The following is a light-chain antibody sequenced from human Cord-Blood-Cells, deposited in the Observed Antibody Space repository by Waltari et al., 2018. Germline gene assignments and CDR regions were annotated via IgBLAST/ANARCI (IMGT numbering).Light chain of an antibody. Sequence: QSVLTQPPSASGTPGQRVTISCSGSSSNIGSNTVNWYQQLPGTAPKLLIYSNNQRPSGFPDRFSGSKSGNSASLDISGLQSEDEADYYCAAWDDSLNGPVFGGGTKLTVL. J-gene: IGLJ2*01. CDR1: SSNIGSNT. CDR2: SNN. V-gene: IGLV1-44*01. CDR3: AAWDDSLNGPV.